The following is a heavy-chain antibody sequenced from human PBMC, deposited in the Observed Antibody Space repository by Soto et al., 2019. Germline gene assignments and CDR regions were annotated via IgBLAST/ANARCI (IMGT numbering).Heavy chain of an antibody. CDR2: ISRSGNST. CDR3: PKDAQIPDWLPTSYYFDF. D-gene: IGHD3-9*01. Sequence: EVQVLESGGGLAQPGRSLRLSCAVSGVSFSSYAMTWVRQSPGKGLEWVSSISRSGNSTYSADSVRGRFTISRDNSKNTLYLQMSSPRAEDTAVYYCPKDAQIPDWLPTSYYFDFWGQGTLLTVSS. J-gene: IGHJ4*02. CDR1: GVSFSSYA. V-gene: IGHV3-23*01.